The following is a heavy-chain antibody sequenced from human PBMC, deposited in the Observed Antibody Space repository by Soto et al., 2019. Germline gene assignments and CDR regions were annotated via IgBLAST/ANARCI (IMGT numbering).Heavy chain of an antibody. D-gene: IGHD4-17*01. CDR2: ISAYNGNT. Sequence: ASVKVSCKASGYTFTSYGISWVRQAPGQGLEWMGWISAYNGNTNYAQKLQGRVTMTTDTSTSTAYMELRSLRSDDTAVYYCARVNILPLGYGDYHFDYWGQGTLVTVSS. V-gene: IGHV1-18*01. J-gene: IGHJ4*02. CDR1: GYTFTSYG. CDR3: ARVNILPLGYGDYHFDY.